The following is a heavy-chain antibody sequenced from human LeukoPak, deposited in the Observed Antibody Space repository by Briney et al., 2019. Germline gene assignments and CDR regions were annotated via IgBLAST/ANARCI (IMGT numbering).Heavy chain of an antibody. CDR2: ISSSSTI. CDR1: GFTFSSYS. CDR3: ARDPSDYGDYVFRAFDI. D-gene: IGHD4-17*01. V-gene: IGHV3-48*01. Sequence: GGSLRLSCAASGFTFSSYSMNWVRQAPGKGLEWVSYISSSSTIYYADSVKGRFTISRDNAKNSLYLQMNSLRAEDTAAYYCARDPSDYGDYVFRAFDIWGQGTMVTVSS. J-gene: IGHJ3*02.